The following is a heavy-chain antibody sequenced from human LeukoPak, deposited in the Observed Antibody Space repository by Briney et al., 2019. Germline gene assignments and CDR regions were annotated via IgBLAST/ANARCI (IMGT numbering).Heavy chain of an antibody. Sequence: GRSLRLSCAASGFTFSSYGMHWVRQAPGKGLEWVAVIWYDGSNKYYADSVKGRFTISRDNSKNTLYLQMNSLRAEDTAVYYCARGSGTYYSSVDYWGQGTLVTVSS. CDR3: ARGSGTYYSSVDY. D-gene: IGHD1-26*01. CDR2: IWYDGSNK. CDR1: GFTFSSYG. J-gene: IGHJ4*02. V-gene: IGHV3-33*01.